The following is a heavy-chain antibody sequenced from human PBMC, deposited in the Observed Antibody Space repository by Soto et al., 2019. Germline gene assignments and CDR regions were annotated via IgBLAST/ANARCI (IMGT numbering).Heavy chain of an antibody. V-gene: IGHV1-69*13. Sequence: GASVKVSCKASGCTFSSYAISWVRQAPGQGLEWMGGIIPIFGTANYAQKFQGRVTITADESTSTAYMELSSLRSEDTAVYYCARGTSGSYYTPFWFDPWGQGTLVTVSS. CDR1: GCTFSSYA. CDR2: IIPIFGTA. D-gene: IGHD3-10*01. J-gene: IGHJ5*02. CDR3: ARGTSGSYYTPFWFDP.